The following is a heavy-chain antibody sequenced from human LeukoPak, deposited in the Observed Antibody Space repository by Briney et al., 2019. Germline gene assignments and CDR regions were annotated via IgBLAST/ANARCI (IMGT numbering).Heavy chain of an antibody. CDR2: ISSSGSTI. D-gene: IGHD3-10*02. Sequence: PGGSLTLSCAASGFTFSSYEMNWVRQAPGQGLEWVSYISSSGSTIYYADSVKGRSTISRHNAKHSLYLQMNSLRAEDTAVYYCAELGITMIGGVWGKGTTVTISS. CDR1: GFTFSSYE. CDR3: AELGITMIGGV. J-gene: IGHJ6*04. V-gene: IGHV3-48*03.